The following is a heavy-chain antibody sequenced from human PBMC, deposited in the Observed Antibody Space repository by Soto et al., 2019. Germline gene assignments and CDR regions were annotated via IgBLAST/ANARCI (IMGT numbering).Heavy chain of an antibody. V-gene: IGHV4-30-2*01. CDR3: ARSDLSGIAAAGYFDY. CDR1: GGSISSGGYY. J-gene: IGHJ4*02. Sequence: ASETLSLTCTVSGGSISSGGYYWSWIRQHPGKGLEWIGYIYHSGSTYYNPSLKSRVTISVDRSKNQFSLKLSSVTAADTAVYYCARSDLSGIAAAGYFDYWGQGTLVTVSS. CDR2: IYHSGST. D-gene: IGHD6-13*01.